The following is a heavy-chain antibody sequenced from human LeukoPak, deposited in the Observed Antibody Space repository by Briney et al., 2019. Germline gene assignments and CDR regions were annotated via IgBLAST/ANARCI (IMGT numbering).Heavy chain of an antibody. CDR2: IYYSGST. J-gene: IGHJ5*02. CDR1: GGSISSYY. Sequence: SETLSLTCTVAGGSISSYYWSWIRQPPGKGLEWIGYIYYSGSTNYNPSLKSRVTISVDTSKNQFPLKLSSVSAADTAVYYCARSSRYFDWFDPWGQGTLVTVS. CDR3: ARSSRYFDWFDP. V-gene: IGHV4-59*01. D-gene: IGHD3-9*01.